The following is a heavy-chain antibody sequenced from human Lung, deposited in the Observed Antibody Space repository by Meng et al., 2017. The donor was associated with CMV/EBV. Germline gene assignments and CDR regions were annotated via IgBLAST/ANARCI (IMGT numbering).Heavy chain of an antibody. Sequence: ASXXVSXKASGYTFTGYYMHWVRQAPGQGLEWMGWINPNSGGTNYAQKFQGRVTMTRDTSISTAYMELSRLRSDDTAVYYCARGRGVRFLEKYWGKGTLVTVSS. V-gene: IGHV1-2*02. CDR3: ARGRGVRFLEKY. CDR1: GYTFTGYY. D-gene: IGHD3-3*01. CDR2: INPNSGGT. J-gene: IGHJ4*02.